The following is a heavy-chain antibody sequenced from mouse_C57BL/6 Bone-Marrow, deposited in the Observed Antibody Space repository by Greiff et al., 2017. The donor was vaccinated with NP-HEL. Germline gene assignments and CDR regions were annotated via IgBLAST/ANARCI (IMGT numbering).Heavy chain of an antibody. CDR3: ARGDYGSSPWFAY. CDR1: GYTFTSYW. V-gene: IGHV1-55*01. D-gene: IGHD1-1*01. CDR2: IYPGSGST. J-gene: IGHJ3*01. Sequence: QVQLQQSGAELVKPGASVKMSCKASGYTFTSYWITWVKQRPGQGLEWIGDIYPGSGSTNYNEKFKSKATLTVDTSSSTAYMQLSSLTSEDSAVYYCARGDYGSSPWFAYWGQGTLVTVSA.